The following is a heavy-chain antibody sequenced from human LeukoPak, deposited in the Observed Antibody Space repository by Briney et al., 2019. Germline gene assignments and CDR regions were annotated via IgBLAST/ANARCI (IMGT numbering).Heavy chain of an antibody. V-gene: IGHV3-30*18. CDR2: ISNDGSDK. J-gene: IGHJ4*02. D-gene: IGHD6-13*01. Sequence: PGRSLRLSCAASGFXFSSYGIHWARQAPGKGLEWVAVISNDGSDKYYGDYVKGRFTISRDNSKNTLYLQMNSLRAEDTAVYYCAKDGDIGAAGYYFDYWGQGTLVTVSS. CDR3: AKDGDIGAAGYYFDY. CDR1: GFXFSSYG.